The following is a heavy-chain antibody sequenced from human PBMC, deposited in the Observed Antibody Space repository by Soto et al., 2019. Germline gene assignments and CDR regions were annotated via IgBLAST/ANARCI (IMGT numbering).Heavy chain of an antibody. CDR2: ILHTGHT. Sequence: QVQLQESGPGLVKPSGTLSLTCGVSGDSFSSSNWWTWVRQPPGKGLEWIGDILHTGHTDYSPSLMSRVTISIDTSKKEFSLNLTSVTATDTAVYYCARSPRRVGGKWYLDYWGQGALVTVSS. V-gene: IGHV4-4*02. D-gene: IGHD2-15*01. CDR3: ARSPRRVGGKWYLDY. CDR1: GDSFSSSNW. J-gene: IGHJ4*02.